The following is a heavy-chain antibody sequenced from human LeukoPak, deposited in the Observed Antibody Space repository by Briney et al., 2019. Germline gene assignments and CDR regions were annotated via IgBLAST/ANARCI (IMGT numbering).Heavy chain of an antibody. J-gene: IGHJ4*02. CDR2: IFHSGST. CDR3: ARVVVVTAIPIGHFDY. D-gene: IGHD2-21*02. V-gene: IGHV4-38-2*01. Sequence: SETLSLTCAVSGYSISSGYYWRWIRQPPRKGLEWIGSIFHSGSTYYNPSLKSRVTISVDTSKNQVSLRLSSVTAADTAVYYCARVVVVTAIPIGHFDYWGQGTLVTVSS. CDR1: GYSISSGYY.